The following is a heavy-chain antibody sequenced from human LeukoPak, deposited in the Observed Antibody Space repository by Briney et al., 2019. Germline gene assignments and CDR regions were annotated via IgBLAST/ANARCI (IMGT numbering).Heavy chain of an antibody. CDR2: INPSGGST. J-gene: IGHJ6*03. CDR1: GYTFSSNY. D-gene: IGHD3-10*01. V-gene: IGHV1-46*01. CDR3: ARDLMVRGPMDV. Sequence: ASVKVSCKASGYTFSSNYMHWVRQAPGQGLEWMGIINPSGGSTNYAQKFQGRVTMTRDTSTSTVYMELSSLRSEDTAVYYCARDLMVRGPMDVWGKGTTVTVSS.